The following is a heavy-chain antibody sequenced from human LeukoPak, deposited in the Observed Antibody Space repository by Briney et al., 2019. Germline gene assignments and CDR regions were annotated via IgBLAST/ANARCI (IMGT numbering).Heavy chain of an antibody. CDR3: ATLQTIFGVVITSPDAFDI. CDR2: IYHSGST. V-gene: IGHV4-30-2*01. Sequence: PSETLSLTCTVSGGSISSGGYYWSWIRQPPGKGLEWIGYIYHSGSTYYNPSLKSRVTISVDRSKNQFSLKLSSVTAADTAVYYCATLQTIFGVVITSPDAFDIWGQGTMVTVSS. J-gene: IGHJ3*02. D-gene: IGHD3-3*01. CDR1: GGSISSGGYY.